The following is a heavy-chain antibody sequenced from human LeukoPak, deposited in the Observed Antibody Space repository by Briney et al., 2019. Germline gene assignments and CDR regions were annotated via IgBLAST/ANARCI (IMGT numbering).Heavy chain of an antibody. D-gene: IGHD2-2*01. Sequence: GGSLRLSCAASGFTFCSYWMSWVRQAPGKGLEWVANIKQDGSEKYYVDSVKGRFTISRDNAKNSLYLQMNSLRAEDTAVYYCARDSMSFLGSRTSGFDYWGQGTLVTVSS. CDR3: ARDSMSFLGSRTSGFDY. V-gene: IGHV3-7*01. CDR1: GFTFCSYW. J-gene: IGHJ4*02. CDR2: IKQDGSEK.